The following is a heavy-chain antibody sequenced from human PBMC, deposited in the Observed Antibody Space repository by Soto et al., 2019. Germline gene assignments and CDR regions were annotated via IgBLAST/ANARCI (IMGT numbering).Heavy chain of an antibody. CDR3: ARYSPNDGVLEGNSFDP. CDR2: IYYSGST. CDR1: GGSISSYY. D-gene: IGHD1-1*01. V-gene: IGHV4-59*08. J-gene: IGHJ5*02. Sequence: SETLSLTCTVSGGSISSYYWSWIRQPPGKGLEWIGYIYYSGSTNYNPSLKSRVTISVDTSKNQFSLKLSSVTAADTAVYYCARYSPNDGVLEGNSFDPWGQGTLVTVSS.